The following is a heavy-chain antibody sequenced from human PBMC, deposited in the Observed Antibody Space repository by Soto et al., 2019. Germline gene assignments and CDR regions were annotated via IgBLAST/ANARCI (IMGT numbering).Heavy chain of an antibody. CDR1: GFTFSNYG. V-gene: IGHV3-30*18. CDR3: AKPLVVTEVGFDY. Sequence: QVQLVESGGGVVQPGRSLRLSCVASGFTFSNYGMHWVRQAPGKGLEWVALVSYDGSNKYYADSVKGRFTISRDNSKNTLYLQMNSLRAEDTAVYYCAKPLVVTEVGFDYWGQGTLVTVSS. CDR2: VSYDGSNK. J-gene: IGHJ4*02. D-gene: IGHD2-15*01.